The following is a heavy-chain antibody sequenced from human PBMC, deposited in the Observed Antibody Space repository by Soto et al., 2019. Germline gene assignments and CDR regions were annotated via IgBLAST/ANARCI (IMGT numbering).Heavy chain of an antibody. CDR3: AIQGITMVRGVITRRYYFDY. J-gene: IGHJ4*02. V-gene: IGHV4-39*01. Sequence: SETLSLTCTVSGGSISSSSYYWGWIRQPPGKGLEWIGSIYYSGSTYYNPSLKSRVTISVDTSKNQFSLKLSSVTAADTAVYYCAIQGITMVRGVITRRYYFDYWGQGTLVTVSS. D-gene: IGHD3-10*01. CDR2: IYYSGST. CDR1: GGSISSSSYY.